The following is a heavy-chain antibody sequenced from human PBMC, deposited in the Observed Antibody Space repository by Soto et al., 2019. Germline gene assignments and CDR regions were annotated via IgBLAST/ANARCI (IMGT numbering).Heavy chain of an antibody. CDR1: GFTFSSYS. J-gene: IGHJ4*02. V-gene: IGHV3-48*01. Sequence: GGSLRLSCAASGFTFSSYSMNWVRQAPGKGLEWVSYISSSSSTIYYADSVKGRFTISRDNAKNSLYLQMNSLRAEDTAVYYCAKMQTAMVHTFDYWGQGTLVTVSS. CDR2: ISSSSSTI. CDR3: AKMQTAMVHTFDY. D-gene: IGHD5-18*01.